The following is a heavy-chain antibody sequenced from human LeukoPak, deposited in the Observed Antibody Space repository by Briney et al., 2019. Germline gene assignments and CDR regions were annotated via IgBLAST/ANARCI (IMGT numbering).Heavy chain of an antibody. CDR3: ARTRYNWNPFDY. CDR1: GFTFSRYW. D-gene: IGHD1-20*01. CDR2: INSDESST. V-gene: IGHV3-74*01. J-gene: IGHJ4*02. Sequence: GGSLRLSCAASGFTFSRYWMHWDRQAPGKGLVWVSRINSDESSTSYADSVKGRFTISRDNAKNMLHLQMNSLRVEDTAVYYCARTRYNWNPFDYWGQGTLVTVSS.